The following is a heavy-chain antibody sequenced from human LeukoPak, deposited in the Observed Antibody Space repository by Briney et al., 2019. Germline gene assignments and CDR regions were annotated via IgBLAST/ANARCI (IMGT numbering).Heavy chain of an antibody. CDR2: IYPGDSDT. J-gene: IGHJ4*02. D-gene: IGHD3-10*01. CDR1: GYIFTNNW. CDR3: ARQTRDGSGSRGYSFDF. V-gene: IGHV5-51*01. Sequence: GESLKISGKGSGYIFTNNWIGWVRQMPGKGLEWMGIIYPGDSDTRYSPSFEGQVTISADKSISTAYLQWSSLKASDTAMYYCARQTRDGSGSRGYSFDFWGLGTLVTVSS.